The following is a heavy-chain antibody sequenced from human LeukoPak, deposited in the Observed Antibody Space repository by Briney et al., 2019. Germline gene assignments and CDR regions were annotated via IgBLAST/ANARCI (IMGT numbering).Heavy chain of an antibody. J-gene: IGHJ4*02. CDR1: GYTFTSYD. V-gene: IGHV1-8*01. CDR2: MNPNSGNT. Sequence: ASVKVSCKASGYTFTSYDINWVRQAPGQGLEWMGWMNPNSGNTGYAQKFQGRVTMTRNTSISTAYMELSSLRSEDTAVYYCARGGIAVAGTGFDYWGQGTLVTVSS. CDR3: ARGGIAVAGTGFDY. D-gene: IGHD6-19*01.